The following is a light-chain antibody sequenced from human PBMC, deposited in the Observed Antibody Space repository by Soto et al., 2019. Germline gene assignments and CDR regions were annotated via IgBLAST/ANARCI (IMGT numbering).Light chain of an antibody. CDR3: QQSFT. V-gene: IGKV1-5*03. CDR1: QSISSW. J-gene: IGKJ3*01. CDR2: KAS. Sequence: DIQMTQSPSTLSASVGDRVTITCRASQSISSWLAWYQQKPGKAPKLLIYKASSLESGVPSRFSGSGSGTEFTLTINSLQSDDFATYYFQQSFTFGPGTKVDIK.